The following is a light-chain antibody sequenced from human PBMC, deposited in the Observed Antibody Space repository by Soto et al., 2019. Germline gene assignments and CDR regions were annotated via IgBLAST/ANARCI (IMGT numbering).Light chain of an antibody. Sequence: DIQMTQSPSSLSASVGDRVTITCRASQGISNYLAWYQQKPGKVPKLLIYAASTLQSGVPSRFSGSGSGTDFTLTISSLQPEDVATSSCQKYNSALWTFGQGTKVEIK. CDR2: AAS. CDR1: QGISNY. J-gene: IGKJ1*01. V-gene: IGKV1-27*01. CDR3: QKYNSALWT.